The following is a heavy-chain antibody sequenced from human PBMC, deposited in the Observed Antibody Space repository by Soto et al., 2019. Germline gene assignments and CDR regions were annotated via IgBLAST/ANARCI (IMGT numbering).Heavy chain of an antibody. Sequence: QVQLQESGPGLVKPSQTLSLTCTVSGGSISSGGYYWSWIRQHPGKGLEWIGYIYYSGSTYYNPSLKVRFTISGDTSKNQFSRKLSSVTAWDTAVYYCARFSSGSGSYVYWGQGPLVTVSS. V-gene: IGHV4-31*03. CDR3: ARFSSGSGSYVY. CDR2: IYYSGST. J-gene: IGHJ4*02. CDR1: GGSISSGGYY. D-gene: IGHD3-10*01.